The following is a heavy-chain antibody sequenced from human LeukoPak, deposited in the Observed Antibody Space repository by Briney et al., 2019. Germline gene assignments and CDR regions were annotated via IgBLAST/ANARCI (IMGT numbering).Heavy chain of an antibody. CDR3: ARGVTGTIRIYYYYMDV. V-gene: IGHV4-34*01. D-gene: IGHD1-20*01. Sequence: PSETLSLTCAVYGGSFSGYYWSWIRQPPGKGLEWIGEINHSGSTNYNPSLKSRVTISVDTSKNQFSLKLSSVTAADTAVYYCARGVTGTIRIYYYYMDVWGKGTTVTVSS. J-gene: IGHJ6*03. CDR2: INHSGST. CDR1: GGSFSGYY.